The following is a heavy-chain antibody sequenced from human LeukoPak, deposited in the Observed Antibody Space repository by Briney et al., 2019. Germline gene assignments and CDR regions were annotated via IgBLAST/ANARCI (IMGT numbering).Heavy chain of an antibody. D-gene: IGHD6-13*01. J-gene: IGHJ4*02. CDR1: GYSFTDYW. V-gene: IGHV5-51*01. Sequence: GESLKISRKASGYSFTDYWIGWVRQMPGKGLEWMGIIYPGDSDTRYSPSFQGQVTISADKSISTAYLQWSSLKASDTAMYYCARSIAAAGNTFDFWGQGTLVTVSS. CDR2: IYPGDSDT. CDR3: ARSIAAAGNTFDF.